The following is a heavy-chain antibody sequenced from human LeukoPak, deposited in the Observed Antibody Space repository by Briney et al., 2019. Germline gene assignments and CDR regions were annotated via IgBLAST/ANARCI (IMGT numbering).Heavy chain of an antibody. D-gene: IGHD5-12*01. CDR2: IIPIFGTA. J-gene: IGHJ4*02. CDR3: ARGPLGRRGYSGYVTFDY. Sequence: SVKVSCKASGGTFSSYAISWVRQAPGQGLEWMGRIIPIFGTANYARKFQGRVTITTDESTSTAYMELSSLRSEDTAVYYCARGPLGRRGYSGYVTFDYWGQGTLVTVSS. V-gene: IGHV1-69*05. CDR1: GGTFSSYA.